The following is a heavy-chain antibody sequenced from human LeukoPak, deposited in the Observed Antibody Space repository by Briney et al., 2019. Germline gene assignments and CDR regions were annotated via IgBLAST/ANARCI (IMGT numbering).Heavy chain of an antibody. D-gene: IGHD2-2*02. J-gene: IGHJ6*02. CDR1: GGTFSSYA. V-gene: IGHV1-69*13. Sequence: GASVKVSCKASGGTFSSYAISWVRQAPGQGLEWMGGIIPIFGTANYAQTFQGRVTITADESTSPAYMELSSLRSEDTAVYYCARGLCSTTSCYTSYYYYGMDVWGQGTTVTVSS. CDR3: ARGLCSTTSCYTSYYYYGMDV. CDR2: IIPIFGTA.